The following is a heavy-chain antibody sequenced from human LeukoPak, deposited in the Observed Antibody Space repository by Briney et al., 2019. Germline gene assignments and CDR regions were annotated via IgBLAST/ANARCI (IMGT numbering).Heavy chain of an antibody. D-gene: IGHD1-26*01. J-gene: IGHJ4*02. Sequence: GGSLRLSCAASGFTFSSNWMHWVRQAPGKGLVWVSRSNEDGSATNYADSVKGRFTISRDNAKNTLYLQMNSLTAEDTAVYYCVRDLGGRSGHWGQGTLVTVSS. CDR3: VRDLGGRSGH. V-gene: IGHV3-74*01. CDR1: GFTFSSNW. CDR2: SNEDGSAT.